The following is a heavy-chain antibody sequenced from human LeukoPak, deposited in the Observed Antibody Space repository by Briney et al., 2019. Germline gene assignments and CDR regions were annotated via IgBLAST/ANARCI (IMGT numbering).Heavy chain of an antibody. CDR2: ITSSGDST. D-gene: IGHD3-9*01. V-gene: IGHV3-23*01. CDR1: GFTFSSYA. J-gene: IGHJ4*02. CDR3: VKEYFGFAFDY. Sequence: GGSLRLSCAASGFTFSSYAMSWVRQAPGKGLEWVSDITSSGDSTYYADSVKGRFTISRDNPKNTLYLQMNRLRAEDTAIYYCVKEYFGFAFDYWGQGTVVTVSS.